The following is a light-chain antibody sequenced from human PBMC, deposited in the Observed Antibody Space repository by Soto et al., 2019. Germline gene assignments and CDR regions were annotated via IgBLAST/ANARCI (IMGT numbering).Light chain of an antibody. CDR2: GAS. V-gene: IGKV3-15*01. Sequence: MTQSPATLSVSPGERATLSCRASQSINSNLAWYQQKPGQTPRLLIYGASTRATGIPARFSGSGSGTDFTLTISSLQSEDFAVYYCQQYNNWWTFGQGTKVEIK. CDR1: QSINSN. CDR3: QQYNNWWT. J-gene: IGKJ1*01.